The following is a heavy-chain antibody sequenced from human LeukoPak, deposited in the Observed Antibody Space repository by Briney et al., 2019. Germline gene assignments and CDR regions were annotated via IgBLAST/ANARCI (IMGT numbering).Heavy chain of an antibody. CDR2: ISSSGNTI. V-gene: IGHV3-48*03. CDR1: GVTPSCYE. D-gene: IGHD3-3*01. Sequence: PGGSLSPSRAVSGVTPSCYEMNWGCPAPEKGLEWVSYISSSGNTIYYADSVKGRFTISRDNAENSLYLQMNSLRAEDTAVYYCARETYEFDPWGQRTLVTVSS. J-gene: IGHJ5*02. CDR3: ARETYEFDP.